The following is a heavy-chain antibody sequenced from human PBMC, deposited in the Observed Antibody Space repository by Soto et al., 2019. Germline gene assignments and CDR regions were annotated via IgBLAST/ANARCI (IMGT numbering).Heavy chain of an antibody. CDR2: IKQDGSEK. J-gene: IGHJ4*02. V-gene: IGHV3-7*01. CDR1: GFTFSFHW. Sequence: EVQLVESGGGLVQPGGSLRLSCAASGFTFSFHWMTWVRQAPGKGLEWVANIKQDGSEKYYVDSVKGRFTITRDNAKNSLYLQMNSLRADDTAVYFCAMGTSGYAEGQYWGPGTLVTVSS. D-gene: IGHD5-12*01. CDR3: AMGTSGYAEGQY.